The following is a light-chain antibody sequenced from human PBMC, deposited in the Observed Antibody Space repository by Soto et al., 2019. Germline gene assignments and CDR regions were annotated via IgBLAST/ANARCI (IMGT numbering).Light chain of an antibody. CDR1: QSVADN. J-gene: IGKJ1*01. CDR3: QQYGSSPTWT. CDR2: GAS. V-gene: IGKV3-20*01. Sequence: EVVMTQSPATLSVSPGERVTLSCRSSQSVADNLAWFQQKPGQGPRLLIYGASSRATGIPDRFSGSGSGTDFTLTISRLEPEDFAVYYCQQYGSSPTWTFGQGTKVDIK.